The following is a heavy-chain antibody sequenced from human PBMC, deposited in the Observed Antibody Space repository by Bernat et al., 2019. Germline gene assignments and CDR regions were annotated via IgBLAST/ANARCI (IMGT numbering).Heavy chain of an antibody. CDR3: AKDTAIAY. J-gene: IGHJ4*02. CDR2: ISYDGSNK. CDR1: GFTFSSYG. Sequence: QVQLVESGGGVVQPGRSLRLSCAASGFTFSSYGMHWVRQAPGKGLEWVAVISYDGSNKYSADSVKGRFTISRDNSKNTLYLQMNSLRAEDTAVYYCAKDTAIAYWGQGTLVTVSS. V-gene: IGHV3-30*18. D-gene: IGHD5-18*01.